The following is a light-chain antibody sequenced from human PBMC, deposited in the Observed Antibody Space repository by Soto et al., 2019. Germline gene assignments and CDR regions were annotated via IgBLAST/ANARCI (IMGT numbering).Light chain of an antibody. J-gene: IGLJ3*02. V-gene: IGLV1-47*01. Sequence: QSVVTQPPSASGAPGQWVTISCSGSRSNIGSPYISWYQHFPGTAPKLLIYKYSQRPSGVPDRLSGSKSGTSASLAIGGLRSEDEGSYYCATWDDSLGRRVLFGGGTKLTVL. CDR3: ATWDDSLGRRVL. CDR2: KYS. CDR1: RSNIGSPY.